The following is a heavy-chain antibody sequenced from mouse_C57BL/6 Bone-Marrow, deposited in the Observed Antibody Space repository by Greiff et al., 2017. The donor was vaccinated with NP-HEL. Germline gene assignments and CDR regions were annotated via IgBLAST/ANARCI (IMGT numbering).Heavy chain of an antibody. CDR3: ARPLLGAYAMDY. CDR1: GFTFSSYG. Sequence: EVNVVESGGDLVKPGGSLKLSCAASGFTFSSYGMSWVRQTPDKRLEWVATISSGGSYTYYPDSVKGRFTISIDNAKNTLYLQMSSLKSEDTAMYYCARPLLGAYAMDYWGQGTSVTVSS. J-gene: IGHJ4*01. V-gene: IGHV5-6*01. CDR2: ISSGGSYT. D-gene: IGHD2-10*01.